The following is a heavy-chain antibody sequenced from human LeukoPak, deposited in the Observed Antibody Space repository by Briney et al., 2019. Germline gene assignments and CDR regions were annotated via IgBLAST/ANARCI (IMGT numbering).Heavy chain of an antibody. J-gene: IGHJ6*03. CDR3: ASGDDSSTRYYYMDV. V-gene: IGHV4-34*01. D-gene: IGHD3-22*01. Sequence: SETLSLTCAVYGGSFSGYYWSWIRQPPGKGLEWIGEINHSGSTNYNPSLKSRVTISVDTSKNQFSLKLSSVTAADTAVYYCASGDDSSTRYYYMDVWGKGTTVTVSS. CDR2: INHSGST. CDR1: GGSFSGYY.